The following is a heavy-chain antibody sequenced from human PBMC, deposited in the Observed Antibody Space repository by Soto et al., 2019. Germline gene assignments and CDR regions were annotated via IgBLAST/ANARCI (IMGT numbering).Heavy chain of an antibody. D-gene: IGHD3-10*01. CDR2: IIPIFGTA. Sequence: QVQLVQSGAEVKKPGSSVKVSCKASGGTFSSYAISWVRQAPGQGLEWMGGIIPIFGTANYAQKFQGRVTITADESTSTAYMELSSLRSEDTAVYYCASRLYGSGSYVYYYYGMDVWGQGTTVTVSS. V-gene: IGHV1-69*01. J-gene: IGHJ6*02. CDR3: ASRLYGSGSYVYYYYGMDV. CDR1: GGTFSSYA.